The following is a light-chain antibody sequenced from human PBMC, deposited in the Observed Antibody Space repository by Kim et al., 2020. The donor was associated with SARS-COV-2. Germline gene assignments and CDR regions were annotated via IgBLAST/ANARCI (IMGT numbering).Light chain of an antibody. CDR2: EDN. V-gene: IGLV6-57*03. J-gene: IGLJ2*01. CDR3: QSYDSSNVV. CDR1: SGSIASNY. Sequence: GRTLTISCNRGSGSIASNYVQWYQQRPGSAPTTVIYEDNQRPSGVPDRFSGSIDSSSNSASLTISGLKTEDEADYYCQSYDSSNVVFGGGTQLTVL.